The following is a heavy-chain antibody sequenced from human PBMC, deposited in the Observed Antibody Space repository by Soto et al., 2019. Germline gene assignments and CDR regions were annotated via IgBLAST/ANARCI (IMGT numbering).Heavy chain of an antibody. D-gene: IGHD5-18*01. CDR2: IYSDGSGT. CDR1: GFTLSSYW. J-gene: IGHJ4*02. CDR3: ARGHSDALEY. V-gene: IGHV3-74*01. Sequence: EVQLVESGGGLVQPGGSLRLSCAASGFTLSSYWMHWVRQTPGKGLVWVSYIYSDGSGTSYADSVKGRFTIARDNGKHTLYLQVNSLRVDDTAVYYCARGHSDALEYWGQGTLVTVDS.